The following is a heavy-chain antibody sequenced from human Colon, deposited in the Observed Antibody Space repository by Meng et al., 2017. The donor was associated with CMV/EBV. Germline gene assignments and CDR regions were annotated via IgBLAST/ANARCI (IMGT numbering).Heavy chain of an antibody. CDR2: ISSSTSTI. CDR3: ARDHGGYCSSTSCYTDYGMDV. Sequence: GGSLRLSCAASGFTFSSYRMNWVRQAPGKGLEWVSYISSSTSTICYADSVKGRFTISRDNSKNTLYLQMNSLRAEDTAVYYCARDHGGYCSSTSCYTDYGMDVWGQGTTVTVSS. V-gene: IGHV3-48*01. D-gene: IGHD2-2*02. J-gene: IGHJ6*02. CDR1: GFTFSSYR.